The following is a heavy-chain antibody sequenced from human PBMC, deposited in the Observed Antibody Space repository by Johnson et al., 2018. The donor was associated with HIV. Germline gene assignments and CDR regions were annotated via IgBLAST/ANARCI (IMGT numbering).Heavy chain of an antibody. CDR1: GFTFSSYA. V-gene: IGHV3-64*04. CDR2: ISSNGGST. D-gene: IGHD2-2*01. CDR3: ARAAIVVLPAGAFDI. Sequence: QVQLLESGGGLVQPGGSLRLSCAASGFTFSSYAMHWVRQAPGKGLEYVSAISSNGGSTYYANSVKGRFTITRDNSKKTLYLQMNSLRIEDTAIYYCARAAIVVLPAGAFDIWGRGTMVTVSS. J-gene: IGHJ3*02.